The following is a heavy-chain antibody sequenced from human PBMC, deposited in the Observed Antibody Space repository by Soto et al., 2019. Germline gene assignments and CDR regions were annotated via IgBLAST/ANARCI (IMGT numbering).Heavy chain of an antibody. CDR2: VTPRNGDT. D-gene: IGHD2-8*02. CDR3: ARGGSYWARRHYFDS. CDR1: GYTFTSYD. V-gene: IGHV1-8*02. Sequence: QVQLVQSGAEMKKPGASVKVSCKASGYTFTSYDINWVRQAAGQGPEWMGSVTPRNGDTAFAQKYQGRVTVTSKTSMSTVYMELRNRRSDDTAVYYCARGGSYWARRHYFDSWGQGTLVTVSS. J-gene: IGHJ4*02.